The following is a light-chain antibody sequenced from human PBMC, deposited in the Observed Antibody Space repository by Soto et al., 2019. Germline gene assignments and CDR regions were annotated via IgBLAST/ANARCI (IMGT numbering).Light chain of an antibody. CDR1: QYIDTN. CDR3: QQYSSWPS. J-gene: IGKJ3*01. Sequence: EIMMTQFPATLSVSPGERATLSCRASQYIDTNLAWYQHTPGQAPRLLIYGASTRATGIPARFSGSGSGTEFTLTIGSLQSDGFAVYYCQQYSSWPSFGPGTTVDIK. V-gene: IGKV3D-15*01. CDR2: GAS.